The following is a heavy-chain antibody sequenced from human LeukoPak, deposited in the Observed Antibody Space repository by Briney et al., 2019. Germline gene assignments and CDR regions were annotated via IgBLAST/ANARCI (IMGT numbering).Heavy chain of an antibody. J-gene: IGHJ4*02. CDR3: ARAGNYYDIVESDY. D-gene: IGHD3-22*01. Sequence: GGSLRLSCAASGFTFSSYAMHWVRQAPGKGLEWVAVISYDGSNKYYADSVKGRFTISRDNSKNTQYLQMNSLRAEDTAVYYCARAGNYYDIVESDYWGQGTLVTVSS. CDR1: GFTFSSYA. CDR2: ISYDGSNK. V-gene: IGHV3-30*04.